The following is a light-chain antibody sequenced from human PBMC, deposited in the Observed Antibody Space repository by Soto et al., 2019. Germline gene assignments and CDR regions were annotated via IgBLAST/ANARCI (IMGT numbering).Light chain of an antibody. J-gene: IGLJ1*01. Sequence: QSVLTQPASVSGSPGQSITISCSGTTSDVGGYNLVSWYQQHTAKAPKLLIYEGTQRPSGVSSRFSGSKSGNTASLTISGLQAQDEADYYCCSYAISSSYVLGNGTKVT. CDR2: EGT. V-gene: IGLV2-23*01. CDR1: TSDVGGYNL. CDR3: CSYAISSSYV.